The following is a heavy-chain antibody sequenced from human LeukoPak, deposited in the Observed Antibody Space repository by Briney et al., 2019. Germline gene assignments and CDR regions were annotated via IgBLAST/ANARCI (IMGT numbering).Heavy chain of an antibody. J-gene: IGHJ4*02. D-gene: IGHD5-12*01. Sequence: TGGSLRLSRAASGFTFDDYPMHWVRQAPGKGLEWVSLISGDGGSTYYADSVKGRFTISRDNSKNSLYLQMNSLRTEDTALYYFAKVIYSGYDLFDYWGQGTLVTVSS. V-gene: IGHV3-43*02. CDR3: AKVIYSGYDLFDY. CDR2: ISGDGGST. CDR1: GFTFDDYP.